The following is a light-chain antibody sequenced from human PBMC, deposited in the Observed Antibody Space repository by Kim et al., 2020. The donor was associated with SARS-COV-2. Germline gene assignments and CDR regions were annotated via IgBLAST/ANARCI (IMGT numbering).Light chain of an antibody. J-gene: IGKJ4*01. V-gene: IGKV1-5*01. CDR1: QSISSW. CDR2: DAS. CDR3: QQYNSYALT. Sequence: ASVGDRVTITCRASQSISSWLAWYQQKPGKAPKLLIYDASSLESGVPSRFIGSGSGTEFTLTISSLQPDDFATYYCQQYNSYALTFGGGTKVDIK.